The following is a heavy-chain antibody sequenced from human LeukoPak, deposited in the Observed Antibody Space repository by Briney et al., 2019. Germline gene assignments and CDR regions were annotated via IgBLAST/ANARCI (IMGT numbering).Heavy chain of an antibody. V-gene: IGHV1-18*01. CDR3: ARLHCSSTSCYSYYYYYGMDV. CDR1: GYTFTSYG. D-gene: IGHD2-2*02. CDR2: ISAYNGST. Sequence: GASVKVSCKASGYTFTSYGISWVRRAPGQGLEWMGWISAYNGSTNYAQKLQGRVTMTTDTSTSTAYMELRSLRSDDTAVYYCARLHCSSTSCYSYYYYYGMDVWGQGTTVTVSS. J-gene: IGHJ6*02.